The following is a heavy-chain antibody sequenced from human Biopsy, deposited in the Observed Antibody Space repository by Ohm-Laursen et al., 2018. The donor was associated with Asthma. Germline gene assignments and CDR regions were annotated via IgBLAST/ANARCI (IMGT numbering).Heavy chain of an antibody. Sequence: ASVKVSCKTSGYTFIGYPIYWVRQAPGQGLEGMGRINPNSGGTNYAQKFQGRVTMISDTSISTAYMALSRLRSDDTAMYYGARGQKSPGDRWFDPWGQGTLVTVSS. CDR3: ARGQKSPGDRWFDP. CDR2: INPNSGGT. V-gene: IGHV1-2*06. J-gene: IGHJ5*02. D-gene: IGHD7-27*01. CDR1: GYTFIGYP.